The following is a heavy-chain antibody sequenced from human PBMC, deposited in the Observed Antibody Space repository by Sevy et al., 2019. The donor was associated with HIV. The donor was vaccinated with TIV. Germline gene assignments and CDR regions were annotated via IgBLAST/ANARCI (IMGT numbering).Heavy chain of an antibody. CDR3: ARRGRSSSLPHFDY. V-gene: IGHV3-11*01. J-gene: IGHJ4*02. CDR1: GFTFSDYY. CDR2: ISSSGITI. D-gene: IGHD6-6*01. Sequence: GGSLRLSCAASGFTFSDYYMNWVRQAPGKGLEWVSYISSSGITIYYADSVKGRFTISRDNAKNSLYLQMNSLRAEDTAVYHCARRGRSSSLPHFDYWGQGTLVTVSS.